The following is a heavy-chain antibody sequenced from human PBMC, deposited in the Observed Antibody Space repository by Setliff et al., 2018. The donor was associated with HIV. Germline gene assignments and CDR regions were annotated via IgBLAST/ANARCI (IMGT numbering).Heavy chain of an antibody. V-gene: IGHV4-39*01. J-gene: IGHJ3*02. CDR2: MYYRGTT. CDR1: GGSVISSSYY. D-gene: IGHD3-22*01. CDR3: ARQPHDFDSSGYYGDAFDI. Sequence: PSETLSLTCTVSGGSVISSSYYWGWIRQPPGKGLEWIGTMYYRGTTYNNPSLKSRVTFSADASKNQFSLNLHSVTATDTAVYYCARQPHDFDSSGYYGDAFDIWGQGTMVTVSS.